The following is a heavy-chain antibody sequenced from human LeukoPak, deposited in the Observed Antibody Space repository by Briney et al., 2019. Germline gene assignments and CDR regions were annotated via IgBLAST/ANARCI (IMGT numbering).Heavy chain of an antibody. Sequence: ASVKVSCKASGYTFTGYYMHWVRQAPGQGLEWMGWINPNSGGTNYAQKCQGWVTMTRDTSISTAYMELSRLRSDDTAVYYCARDGGSENYYYYGMDVWGQGTTVTVSS. CDR1: GYTFTGYY. D-gene: IGHD3-16*01. J-gene: IGHJ6*02. V-gene: IGHV1-2*04. CDR3: ARDGGSENYYYYGMDV. CDR2: INPNSGGT.